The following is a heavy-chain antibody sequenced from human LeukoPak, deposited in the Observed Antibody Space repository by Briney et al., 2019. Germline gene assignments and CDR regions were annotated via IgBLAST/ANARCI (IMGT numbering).Heavy chain of an antibody. V-gene: IGHV1-69*05. J-gene: IGHJ6*03. Sequence: SSVKVSCKASGGTFSSYAISWVRQAPGQGLEWMGGIIPIFGTANYAQKFQGRVTITTDESTSTAYMELSSLRSEDTAVYYCARGRYYDSSGYYKSLYYYYYYMDVWGKGTTVTVSS. CDR1: GGTFSSYA. D-gene: IGHD3-22*01. CDR2: IIPIFGTA. CDR3: ARGRYYDSSGYYKSLYYYYYYMDV.